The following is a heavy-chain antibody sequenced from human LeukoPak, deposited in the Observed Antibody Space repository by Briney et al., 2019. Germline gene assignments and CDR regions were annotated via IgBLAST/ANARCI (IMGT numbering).Heavy chain of an antibody. Sequence: GGSLRLSCAASGFTFSGSAVHWVRQSSGKGLEWVGHIDKKDNLYATAYAESVKGRFTISRDDSKDTAFLHVDSLKTEDTALYYCTRDRGTYNWFDPWGQGALVTVSS. CDR1: GFTFSGSA. J-gene: IGHJ5*02. CDR3: TRDRGTYNWFDP. CDR2: IDKKDNLYAT. D-gene: IGHD2-15*01. V-gene: IGHV3-73*01.